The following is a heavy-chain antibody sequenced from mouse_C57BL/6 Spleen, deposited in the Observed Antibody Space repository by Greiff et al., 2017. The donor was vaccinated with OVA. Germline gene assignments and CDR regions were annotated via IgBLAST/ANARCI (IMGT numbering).Heavy chain of an antibody. CDR2: IWGDGST. CDR3: AKRGSNWEGYAMDY. CDR1: GFSLTSYG. D-gene: IGHD4-1*02. Sequence: VKLMESGPGLVAPSQSLSITCTVSGFSLTSYGVSWVRQPPGKGLEWLGVIWGDGSTNYHSALISRLSISKDNSKSQVFVKLNSLQTDDTATYYCAKRGSNWEGYAMDYWGQGTSVTVSS. V-gene: IGHV2-3*01. J-gene: IGHJ4*01.